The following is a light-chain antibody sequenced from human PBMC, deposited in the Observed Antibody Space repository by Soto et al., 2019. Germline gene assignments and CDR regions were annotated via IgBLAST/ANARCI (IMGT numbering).Light chain of an antibody. CDR2: NVS. Sequence: EIAMTQYPATLSVSPGQRATLSCRASQNVNSNLAWYQQKPGHAPSLLTYNVSTRATGFTARFSGSGSGTEFTLTISSMQSEDSAFYYCQLYHTVNTFGQGTKLEIK. CDR3: QLYHTVNT. V-gene: IGKV3-15*01. CDR1: QNVNSN. J-gene: IGKJ2*01.